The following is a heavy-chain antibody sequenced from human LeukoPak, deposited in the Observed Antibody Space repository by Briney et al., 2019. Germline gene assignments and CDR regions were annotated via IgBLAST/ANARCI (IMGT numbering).Heavy chain of an antibody. J-gene: IGHJ3*02. CDR2: IYSGGST. Sequence: GGSLRLSCAASGFTVSSNYMSWVRQAPGEGLEWVSVIYSGGSTYYADSVKGRFTISRDNSKNTLYLQMNSLRAEDTAVYYCARVWRGYSGYDAFDIWGQGTMVTVSS. CDR1: GFTVSSNY. D-gene: IGHD5-12*01. V-gene: IGHV3-66*02. CDR3: ARVWRGYSGYDAFDI.